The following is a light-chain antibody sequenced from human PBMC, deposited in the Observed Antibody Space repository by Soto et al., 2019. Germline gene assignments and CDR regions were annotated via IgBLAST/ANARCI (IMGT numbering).Light chain of an antibody. CDR3: QQYKSAT. V-gene: IGKV1-5*01. Sequence: DIQMTQSPSTLSASVGDRVTITCRASQSISDWLAWYQQIPGKAPKLLIYDASTLQSGVPSRFSGSGSGTEFTLTISSLQPDDFGTYYCQQYKSATFGQGTKLEIK. CDR2: DAS. CDR1: QSISDW. J-gene: IGKJ2*01.